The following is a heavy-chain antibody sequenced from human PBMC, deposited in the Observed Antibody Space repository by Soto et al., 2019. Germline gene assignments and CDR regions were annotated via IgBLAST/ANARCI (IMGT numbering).Heavy chain of an antibody. CDR3: AKKKLYYDILTGYNELDY. J-gene: IGHJ4*02. CDR2: ISGSGGST. Sequence: LGGSLRLSCAASGFTFSNYAMSWVRQAPWKGLEWVSAISGSGGSTYYADSVKGRFTISRDNSKNTLYLQMNSLRAEDTAVYYCAKKKLYYDILTGYNELDYWGQGTLVTVSS. D-gene: IGHD3-9*01. V-gene: IGHV3-23*01. CDR1: GFTFSNYA.